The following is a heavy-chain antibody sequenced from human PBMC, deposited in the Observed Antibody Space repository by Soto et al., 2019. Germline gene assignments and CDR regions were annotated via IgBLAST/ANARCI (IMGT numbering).Heavy chain of an antibody. CDR2: IIPIFGTA. CDR3: AXTGYCSGGSCYTNWFDP. Sequence: SVKVSCKASGGTFSSYAISWVRQAPGQGLEWMGGIIPIFGTANYAQKFQGRVTITADESTSTAYMELSSLRSEDTAVYYCAXTGYCSGGSCYTNWFDPWGQGTLVTVSS. CDR1: GGTFSSYA. J-gene: IGHJ5*02. V-gene: IGHV1-69*13. D-gene: IGHD2-15*01.